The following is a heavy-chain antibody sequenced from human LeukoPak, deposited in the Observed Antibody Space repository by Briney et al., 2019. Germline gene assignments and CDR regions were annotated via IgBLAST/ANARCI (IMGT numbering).Heavy chain of an antibody. CDR2: INPSGGST. D-gene: IGHD5/OR15-5a*01. CDR1: GYTFTIYY. J-gene: IGHJ3*02. V-gene: IGHV1-46*01. CDR3: ASSVRALDDFDI. Sequence: AASVKVSCKASGYTFTIYYMHWVRQAPGQGLEWMGIINPSGGSTTYAQKFQGRVTMTRDTSTSTVYMEVSSLGSEDTAVYYCASSVRALDDFDIWGQGTMVTVSS.